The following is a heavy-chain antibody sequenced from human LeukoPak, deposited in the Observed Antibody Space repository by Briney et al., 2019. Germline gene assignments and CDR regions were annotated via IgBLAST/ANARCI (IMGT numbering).Heavy chain of an antibody. CDR3: ARYAFSDYDFWSGYYTGFDP. CDR2: IYYSGST. D-gene: IGHD3-3*01. J-gene: IGHJ5*02. V-gene: IGHV4-59*01. CDR1: GGSISSYY. Sequence: PSETLSLTCTVSGGSISSYYWSWIQQPPGKGLEWIGYIYYSGSTNYSPSLKSRVTISVDTSKNQFSLKLSSVTAADTAVYYCARYAFSDYDFWSGYYTGFDPWGQGTLVTVSS.